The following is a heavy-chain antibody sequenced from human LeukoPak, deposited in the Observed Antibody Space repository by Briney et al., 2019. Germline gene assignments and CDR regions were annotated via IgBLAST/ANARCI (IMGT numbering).Heavy chain of an antibody. Sequence: GGSLRLSCAASGFTFDDYAMHWVQQAPGKGLEWVSGISWNSGSIGYADSVKGRFTISRDNAKNSLYLQMNSLRAEDMALYYCAKDGEITGDLNWYFDLWGRGTLVTVSS. V-gene: IGHV3-9*03. J-gene: IGHJ2*01. CDR2: ISWNSGSI. CDR3: AKDGEITGDLNWYFDL. CDR1: GFTFDDYA. D-gene: IGHD7-27*01.